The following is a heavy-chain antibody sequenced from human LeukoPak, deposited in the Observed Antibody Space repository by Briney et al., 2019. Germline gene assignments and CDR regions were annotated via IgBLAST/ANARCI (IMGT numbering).Heavy chain of an antibody. CDR1: GFTFSSYE. J-gene: IGHJ4*02. CDR3: ARGNFDWLLFI. Sequence: GSLRLSCTVSGFTFSSYEMNWVRQAPGKGLEWIGNIYYSGSTYYNPSLKSRVTISVDTSKNQFSLKLSSVTAADTAVYYCARGNFDWLLFIWGQGTLVTVSS. CDR2: IYYSGST. D-gene: IGHD3-9*01. V-gene: IGHV4-59*12.